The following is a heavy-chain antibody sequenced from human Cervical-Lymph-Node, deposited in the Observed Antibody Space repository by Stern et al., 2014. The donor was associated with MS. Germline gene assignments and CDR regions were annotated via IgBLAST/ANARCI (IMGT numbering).Heavy chain of an antibody. V-gene: IGHV3-9*01. CDR1: GFRFDGYA. CDR2: LRWNRGRP. Sequence: EVQLVESGGGLVQPGRSLRLSCAASGFRFDGYAMHWVRQVPGKGLEWVSGLRWNRGRPGYADSVQGPFIISRDNAKSSLYLQMSSLRSEDTALYYCVREGFHDVHLVRASYFDLWGQGTLVTVSS. J-gene: IGHJ4*02. D-gene: IGHD3-10*01. CDR3: VREGFHDVHLVRASYFDL.